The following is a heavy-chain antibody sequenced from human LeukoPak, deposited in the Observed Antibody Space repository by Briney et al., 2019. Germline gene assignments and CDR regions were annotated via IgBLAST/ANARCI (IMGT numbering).Heavy chain of an antibody. V-gene: IGHV1-24*01. J-gene: IGHJ6*02. CDR1: GYTLTELS. Sequence: GASVKVSCTVSGYTLTELSMHWVRQAPGKGLEWMGGFDPEDGETIYAQKFQGRVTMTEDTSTDTAYMELSSLRSEDTAVYYCATGGGMQWLTRYYYYYGMDVWGQGTTVTVSS. D-gene: IGHD6-19*01. CDR3: ATGGGMQWLTRYYYYYGMDV. CDR2: FDPEDGET.